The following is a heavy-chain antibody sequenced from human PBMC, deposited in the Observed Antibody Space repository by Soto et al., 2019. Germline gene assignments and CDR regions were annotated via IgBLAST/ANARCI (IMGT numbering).Heavy chain of an antibody. Sequence: QVQLQESGPGLVKPSETLSLTCTVSGGSISSYYWSWIRQPPGKGLEWIGYIYYSGSTNSNPSLKSRVPLSVDTSKNQFSLKLRSVTAAETAVYYCARSYRRYCSGGSCYSYYYYYMDVWGKGTTVTVSS. V-gene: IGHV4-59*01. CDR2: IYYSGST. J-gene: IGHJ6*03. D-gene: IGHD2-15*01. CDR3: ARSYRRYCSGGSCYSYYYYYMDV. CDR1: GGSISSYY.